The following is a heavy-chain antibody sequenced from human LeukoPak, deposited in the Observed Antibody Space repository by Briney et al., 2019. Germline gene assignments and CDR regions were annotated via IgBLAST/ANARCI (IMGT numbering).Heavy chain of an antibody. CDR1: GFTFSIYS. CDR3: AKDLTYYDILTGYDY. Sequence: GGSLRLSCAASGFTFSIYSMNWVRQAPGKGLEWVAVISYDGSNKYYADSVKGRFTISRDNSKNTLYLQMSSLRAEDTAVYYCAKDLTYYDILTGYDYWGQGTLVTVSS. D-gene: IGHD3-9*01. CDR2: ISYDGSNK. V-gene: IGHV3-30*18. J-gene: IGHJ4*02.